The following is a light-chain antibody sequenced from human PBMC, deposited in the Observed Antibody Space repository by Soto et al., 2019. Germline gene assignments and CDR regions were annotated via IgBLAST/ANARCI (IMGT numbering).Light chain of an antibody. CDR2: DVS. Sequence: QSVLPQPAPAPGSPAQSSSISCSGTSSDDGGYNYVSWYQQHPGKAPKLMIYDVSNRPSGVSNRFSGSKSGNTASLTISGLQAEDEADYYCSSYTSSSTLDYVFGTGTKVTVL. V-gene: IGLV2-14*01. CDR3: SSYTSSSTLDYV. CDR1: SSDDGGYNY. J-gene: IGLJ1*01.